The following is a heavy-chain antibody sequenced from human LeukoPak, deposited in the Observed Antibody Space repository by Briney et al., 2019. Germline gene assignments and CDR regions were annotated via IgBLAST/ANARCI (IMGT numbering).Heavy chain of an antibody. CDR1: GYSFTSYW. D-gene: IGHD3-3*01. Sequence: GESLKISCKGSGYSFTSYWIGWVRQMPGKGLGWGGIIYPGDSDNRYSPSFRGQVTISADKSISPAYLQWITLKASATAMYSCAIQGQYYDFWRGYYWFDPWGQGTLVTVSS. CDR2: IYPGDSDN. V-gene: IGHV5-51*01. CDR3: AIQGQYYDFWRGYYWFDP. J-gene: IGHJ5*02.